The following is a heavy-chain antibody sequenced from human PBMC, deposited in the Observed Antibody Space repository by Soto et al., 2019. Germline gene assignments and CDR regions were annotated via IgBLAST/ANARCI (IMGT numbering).Heavy chain of an antibody. Sequence: QVQLVQSGAEVKKPGASVKVSCKASGYTFTSYDINWVRQATGQGLEWMGWMSPNSGYTGCAQKFQGRVTMTRNTSIGTAYMELSSLRSGDTAVYYCARGVNDFGVVTVDYWGQGALVTVSS. J-gene: IGHJ4*02. D-gene: IGHD3-3*01. V-gene: IGHV1-8*01. CDR2: MSPNSGYT. CDR3: ARGVNDFGVVTVDY. CDR1: GYTFTSYD.